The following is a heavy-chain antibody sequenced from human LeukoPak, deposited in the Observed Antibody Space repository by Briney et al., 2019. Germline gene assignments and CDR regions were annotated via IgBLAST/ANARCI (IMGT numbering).Heavy chain of an antibody. D-gene: IGHD3-10*01. Sequence: GGSLRLSCAASRFTFGSYWMSWVRQAPGKGLEWVANIKQDGSEKYYVDSVKGRFTISRDNAKNALYLQMNSLRAEDTAVYYCARAMVRGVIYDYYYGMDVWGQGTTVTVSS. CDR1: RFTFGSYW. CDR2: IKQDGSEK. CDR3: ARAMVRGVIYDYYYGMDV. J-gene: IGHJ6*02. V-gene: IGHV3-7*01.